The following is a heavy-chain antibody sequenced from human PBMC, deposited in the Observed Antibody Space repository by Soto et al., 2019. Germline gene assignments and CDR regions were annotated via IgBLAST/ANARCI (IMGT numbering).Heavy chain of an antibody. CDR2: ISSSGSTI. CDR3: HSGSYYAYYYYGMDV. V-gene: IGHV3-11*01. J-gene: IGHJ6*02. Sequence: PGGSLRLSCAASGFTFSDYYMSWIRQAPGKGLEWVSYISSSGSTIYYADSVKGRFTNSRDNAKNSLYLQMNSLRAEDTAVYYCHSGSYYAYYYYGMDVWGQGTTVTVSS. CDR1: GFTFSDYY. D-gene: IGHD3-10*01.